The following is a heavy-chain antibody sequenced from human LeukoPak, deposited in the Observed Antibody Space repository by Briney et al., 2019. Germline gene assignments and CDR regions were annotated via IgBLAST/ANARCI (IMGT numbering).Heavy chain of an antibody. D-gene: IGHD6-13*01. CDR1: GFTFSYYS. CDR2: ISSSSSLI. V-gene: IGHV3-21*01. CDR3: AKVDRGDYSSSPVPYYNYYMNV. Sequence: GESLRLSCAASGFTFSYYSMNWVRQAPGRGLEWVSCISSSSSLIFYSDSVRGRFTISRDNAKNLLYLHMNSLRVEDTAVYYCAKVDRGDYSSSPVPYYNYYMNVWGKGTTVTVSS. J-gene: IGHJ6*03.